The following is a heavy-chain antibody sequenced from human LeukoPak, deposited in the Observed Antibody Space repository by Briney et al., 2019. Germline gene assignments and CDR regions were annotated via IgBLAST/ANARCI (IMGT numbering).Heavy chain of an antibody. D-gene: IGHD3-22*01. CDR3: ARGPPYYYDSSGYSSN. CDR2: MNPNSGNT. J-gene: IGHJ4*02. V-gene: IGHV1-8*01. CDR1: GYTFTSYD. Sequence: ASVKVSCKASGYTFTSYDINWVRQATGQGLEWMGWMNPNSGNTGYAQKFQGRVTMTRNTSISTAYMELSSLRSEDTAVYYCARGPPYYYDSSGYSSNWGQGTLVTVSP.